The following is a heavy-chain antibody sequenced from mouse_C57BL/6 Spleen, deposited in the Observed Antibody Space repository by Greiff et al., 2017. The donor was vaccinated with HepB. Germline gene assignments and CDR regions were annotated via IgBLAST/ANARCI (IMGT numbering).Heavy chain of an antibody. CDR3: AGGLRRHWYFDV. J-gene: IGHJ1*03. V-gene: IGHV1-69*01. Sequence: VQLQQPGAELVMPGASVKLSCKASGYTFTSYWMHWVKQRPGQGLEWIGEIDPSDSYTNYNQKFKGKSTLTVDKSSSTAYMQLSSLTSEDSAVYYCAGGLRRHWYFDVWGTGTTVTVSS. CDR1: GYTFTSYW. D-gene: IGHD2-2*01. CDR2: IDPSDSYT.